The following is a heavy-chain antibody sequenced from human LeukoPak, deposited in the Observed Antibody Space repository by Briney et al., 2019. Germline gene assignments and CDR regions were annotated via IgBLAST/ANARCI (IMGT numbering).Heavy chain of an antibody. CDR3: VRGPYGASISKWFDP. V-gene: IGHV4-59*01. CDR2: IYYSGDT. D-gene: IGHD4/OR15-4a*01. CDR1: GGSISNYY. J-gene: IGHJ5*02. Sequence: SETLSLTCTVSGGSISNYYWSWIRQPPGKGLEWIGYIYYSGDTNYNPSLKSRVTLSVDTSMNLLSLQLTSVTTADTAVYFCVRGPYGASISKWFDPWGQGALVIVSS.